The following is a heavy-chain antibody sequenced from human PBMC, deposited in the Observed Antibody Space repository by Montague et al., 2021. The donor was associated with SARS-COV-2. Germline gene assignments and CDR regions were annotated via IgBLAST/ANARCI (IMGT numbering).Heavy chain of an antibody. CDR3: ARVALHHYAADACGGFDY. CDR1: GGSISTTGYY. CDR2: IYFSGTT. D-gene: IGHD4-17*01. J-gene: IGHJ4*02. V-gene: IGHV4-39*01. Sequence: SETLSLTCTVSGGSISTTGYYWGWIRQPPGKGLEWIGYIYFSGTTYYNPSLKSRATISVDTSKNQFSLKLSSVTAADTAAYYCARVALHHYAADACGGFDYWGQGTLVTVSS.